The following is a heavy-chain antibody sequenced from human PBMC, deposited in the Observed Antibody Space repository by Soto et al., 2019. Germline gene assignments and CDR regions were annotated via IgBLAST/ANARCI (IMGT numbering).Heavy chain of an antibody. V-gene: IGHV3-49*03. CDR2: IRSKAYGGTT. CDR1: GFTFGDYA. CDR3: TRALKGVIYLVVPAAIFDY. Sequence: GGSLRLSFTASGFTFGDYAMSWFRQAPGKGLEWVGFIRSKAYGGTTEYAASVKGRFTISRDDSNSIAYLQMNGMKTEDPAAYYCTRALKGVIYLVVPAAIFDYWGQGTLVTVSS. D-gene: IGHD2-2*01. J-gene: IGHJ4*02.